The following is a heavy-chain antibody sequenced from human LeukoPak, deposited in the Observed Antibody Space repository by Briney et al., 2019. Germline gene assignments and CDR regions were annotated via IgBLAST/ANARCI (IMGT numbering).Heavy chain of an antibody. CDR3: ARLGRYCSGGSCYGGSRYYYYMDV. J-gene: IGHJ6*03. Sequence: SETLSLTCAVYGGSFSGYYWSWIRQPPGKGLEWIGEINHSGSTNYNPSLKSRVTISVDTSKNQFSLKLSSVTAADTAVYYCARLGRYCSGGSCYGGSRYYYYMDVWGKGTTVTISS. CDR1: GGSFSGYY. CDR2: INHSGST. V-gene: IGHV4-34*01. D-gene: IGHD2-15*01.